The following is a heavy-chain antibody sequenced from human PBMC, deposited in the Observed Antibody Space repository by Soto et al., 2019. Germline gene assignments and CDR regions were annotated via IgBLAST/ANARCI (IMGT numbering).Heavy chain of an antibody. CDR1: GGTFSSYA. V-gene: IGHV1-69*06. D-gene: IGHD4-17*01. J-gene: IGHJ3*02. CDR3: ARPTTVVTDDAFDI. CDR2: IIPIFGSA. Sequence: QVRLVQSGTEVKKPGSSVRVSCKASGGTFSSYAVSWVRQAPGQGLEWMGGIIPIFGSANYAQKFQGRVTITADKSTNTAYMELSSLTSEDTAVYYCARPTTVVTDDAFDIWGQGTMVTVSS.